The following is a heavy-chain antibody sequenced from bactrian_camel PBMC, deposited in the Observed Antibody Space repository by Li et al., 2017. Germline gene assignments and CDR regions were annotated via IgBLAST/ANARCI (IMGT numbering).Heavy chain of an antibody. CDR2: IYSDGSNT. D-gene: IGHD6*01. CDR1: GFTFSSYY. Sequence: QLVESGGGLVQPGGSLRLSCAASGFTFSSYYMIWVRQAPGKGLEWVSNIYSDGSNTYYTDSVKGRFTISRDNAKNTLYLQMNSLNTEDTAVYYCASVLVGTWTRFRYWGQGTQVTVS. CDR3: ASVLVGTWTRFRY. V-gene: IGHV3-2*01. J-gene: IGHJ6*01.